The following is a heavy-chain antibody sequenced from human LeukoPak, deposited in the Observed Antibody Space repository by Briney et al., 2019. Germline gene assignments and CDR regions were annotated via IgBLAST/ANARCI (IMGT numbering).Heavy chain of an antibody. CDR2: IYWNDDK. J-gene: IGHJ4*02. Sequence: SRPTLVKPTQTLTLTCTFSGFSLSTSGVGVGWIRQPPGKALEWLALIYWNDDKRYSPSLKSRLTITKDTSKNQVVLTMTNMDPVDTATYYCAHSRRDGYNFGYWGQGTLVTVSS. V-gene: IGHV2-5*01. D-gene: IGHD5-24*01. CDR1: GFSLSTSGVG. CDR3: AHSRRDGYNFGY.